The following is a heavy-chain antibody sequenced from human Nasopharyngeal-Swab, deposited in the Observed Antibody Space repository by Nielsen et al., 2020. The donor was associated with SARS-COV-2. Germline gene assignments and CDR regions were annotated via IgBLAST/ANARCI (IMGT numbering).Heavy chain of an antibody. J-gene: IGHJ4*02. CDR2: IFPGDSDT. CDR1: AHTFTTFW. CDR3: AQTSVDANYFDK. Sequence: GESLKISCQGSAHTFTTFWLTWVCQMPGKGLEWMGIIFPGDSDTRYSPSFQGQVTISVDKSISTAYLQWTSLKASDTALYFCAQTSVDANYFDKWGQGTLVTVSS. V-gene: IGHV5-51*01. D-gene: IGHD2-8*01.